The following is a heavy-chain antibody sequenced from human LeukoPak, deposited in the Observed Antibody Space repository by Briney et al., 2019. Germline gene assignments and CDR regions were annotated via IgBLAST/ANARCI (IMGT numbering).Heavy chain of an antibody. V-gene: IGHV3-7*01. Sequence: GGSLRLSCTASGFSFSGSWMSWVRQLPGKGLEWLADMNPDGSTIVYVDSVKGRFTISRNNAKNSVYLQMDGLRAEDTAVYYCARDPLNGALDIWGQGTLVTVSS. CDR3: ARDPLNGALDI. CDR2: MNPDGSTI. J-gene: IGHJ3*02. CDR1: GFSFSGSW.